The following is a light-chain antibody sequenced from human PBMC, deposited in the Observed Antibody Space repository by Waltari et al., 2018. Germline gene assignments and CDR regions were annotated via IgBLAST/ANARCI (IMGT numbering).Light chain of an antibody. Sequence: SYELTQSSSVSVSPGQTARITCSGDVLAKKTWRWFQQKPGQAPVVVIYKDSERPSGIPERFSGYSSGSTVTLTISGAQVEDEADYYCYSAADNNLVFGGGTKLTVL. V-gene: IGLV3-27*01. CDR1: VLAKKT. CDR2: KDS. J-gene: IGLJ3*02. CDR3: YSAADNNLV.